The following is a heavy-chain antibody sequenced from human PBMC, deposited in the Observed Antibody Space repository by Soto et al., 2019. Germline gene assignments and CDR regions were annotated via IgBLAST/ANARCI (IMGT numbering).Heavy chain of an antibody. J-gene: IGHJ4*02. V-gene: IGHV3-23*01. CDR1: AFTFKFYA. Sequence: VGSLRLSCAASAFTFKFYAMSWVRQAPGKGLEWVSAITGSGGDTYYADSVKGRFTISRDDSKNTLYLQMNSLRAEDTAIYYCAKNPPWLAPPPSYFDYWGQGTLVTVSS. CDR2: ITGSGGDT. D-gene: IGHD3-22*01. CDR3: AKNPPWLAPPPSYFDY.